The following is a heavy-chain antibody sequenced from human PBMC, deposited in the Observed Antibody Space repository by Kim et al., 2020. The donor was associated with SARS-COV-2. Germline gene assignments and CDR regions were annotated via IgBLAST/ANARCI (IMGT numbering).Heavy chain of an antibody. V-gene: IGHV4-30-2*01. CDR3: ARGSTVTTFFDY. J-gene: IGHJ4*02. D-gene: IGHD4-17*01. Sequence: YYNPSLKSRVTISVDRSKNQFSLKLSSVTAADTAVYYCARGSTVTTFFDYWGQGTLVTVSS.